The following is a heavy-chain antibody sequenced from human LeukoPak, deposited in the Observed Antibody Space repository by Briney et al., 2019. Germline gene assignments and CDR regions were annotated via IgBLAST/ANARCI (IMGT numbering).Heavy chain of an antibody. CDR3: ARDLYCSGGSCHSPAGRTYDY. Sequence: GASVKVSCKASGYTFTSYDINWVRQAPGQGLEWLGWMNPNSGNTGYAQKFQGRVTMTRDTPISTAYMELNSLRSEDTAVYYCARDLYCSGGSCHSPAGRTYDYWGQGTLVTVSS. CDR2: MNPNSGNT. CDR1: GYTFTSYD. J-gene: IGHJ4*02. D-gene: IGHD2-15*01. V-gene: IGHV1-8*01.